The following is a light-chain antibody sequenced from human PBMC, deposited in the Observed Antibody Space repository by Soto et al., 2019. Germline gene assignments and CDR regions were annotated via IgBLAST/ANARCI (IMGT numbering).Light chain of an antibody. Sequence: EIVLTQSPGTLSLSPLERTTLSFMSIQSVISSYLAWYQQKPGQAPRLIIYVASNRATGLPDRFSGSGSGKDFTLTIRRLEPEDFAVYYCQQYGSSPRTFGQGTKVDIK. V-gene: IGKV3-20*01. CDR1: QSVISSY. CDR2: VAS. J-gene: IGKJ1*01. CDR3: QQYGSSPRT.